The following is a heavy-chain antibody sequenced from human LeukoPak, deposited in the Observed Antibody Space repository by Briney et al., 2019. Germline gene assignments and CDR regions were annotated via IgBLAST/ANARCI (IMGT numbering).Heavy chain of an antibody. D-gene: IGHD6-13*01. J-gene: IGHJ2*01. Sequence: GGSLRLSCAASGFTFSNYDMNWVRQAPGKGLEWISSIDTDGTYIHYADSVKGRFTISREDAKNSLYLQMNSLTAGDTAVYFRAREGYSSNWDNWYFDLWGRGTLVTVSS. CDR3: AREGYSSNWDNWYFDL. CDR1: GFTFSNYD. CDR2: IDTDGTYI. V-gene: IGHV3-21*01.